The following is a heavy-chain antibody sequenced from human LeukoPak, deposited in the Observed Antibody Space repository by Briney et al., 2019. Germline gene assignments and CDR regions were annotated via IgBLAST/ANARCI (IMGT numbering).Heavy chain of an antibody. CDR2: IYHSGST. D-gene: IGHD3-16*02. V-gene: IGHV4-38-2*02. J-gene: IGHJ4*02. Sequence: SETLSLTCTVSGYSISSGYYWGWIRQPPGKGLEWIGSIYHSGSTYYNPSLKSRVTISVDTSKNQFSLKLSSVTAADTALYYCAGERSYRHPFDYWGQGSLVTVSS. CDR3: AGERSYRHPFDY. CDR1: GYSISSGYY.